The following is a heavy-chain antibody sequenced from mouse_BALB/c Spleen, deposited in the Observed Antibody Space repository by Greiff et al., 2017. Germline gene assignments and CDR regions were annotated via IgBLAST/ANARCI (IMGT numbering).Heavy chain of an antibody. CDR3: ARGYDYDLYYFDY. V-gene: IGHV3-5*02. CDR2: IYYSGTI. J-gene: IGHJ2*01. CDR1: GISITTGNYR. Sequence: EVKLQQSGPGLVKPSQTVSLTCTVTGISITTGNYRWSWIRQFPGNKLEWIGYIYYSGTITYNPSLTSRTTITRDTSKNQFFLEMNSLTAEDTATYYCARGYDYDLYYFDYWGQGTTLTVSS. D-gene: IGHD2-4*01.